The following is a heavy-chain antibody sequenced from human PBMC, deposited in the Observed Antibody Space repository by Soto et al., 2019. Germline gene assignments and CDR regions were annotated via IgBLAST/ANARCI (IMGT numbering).Heavy chain of an antibody. Sequence: ASVKVSCKASGYSFMTYGMQWVRQAPGQRLEWMGWINPGSGDTKYSEKFQGRVAITRDTSASTVYMELSSLRSEDTAVYYCARIRLLWFGEPAYWDQGTRVTVSS. CDR2: INPGSGDT. J-gene: IGHJ4*02. CDR1: GYSFMTYG. CDR3: ARIRLLWFGEPAY. V-gene: IGHV1-3*01. D-gene: IGHD3-10*01.